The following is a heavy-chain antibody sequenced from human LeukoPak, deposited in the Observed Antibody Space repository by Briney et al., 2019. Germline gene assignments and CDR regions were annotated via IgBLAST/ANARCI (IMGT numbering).Heavy chain of an antibody. CDR2: IYYTGST. V-gene: IGHV4-39*07. CDR1: GGSISSSTYY. J-gene: IGHJ5*02. Sequence: SETLSLTCTVSGGSISSSTYYWAWIRQPPGKGLEWIGGIYYTGSTYSPPSLKRRATISVDTSKNQFSLRLTSVTAADTALYYCARYDYGDCWFDPWGQGTLVTVSS. D-gene: IGHD4-17*01. CDR3: ARYDYGDCWFDP.